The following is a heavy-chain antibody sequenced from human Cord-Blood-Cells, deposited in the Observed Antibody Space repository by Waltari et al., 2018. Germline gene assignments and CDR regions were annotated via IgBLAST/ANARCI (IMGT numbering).Heavy chain of an antibody. V-gene: IGHV4-39*01. CDR3: ARLISGVVPAAIDY. Sequence: QLQLQESGPGLVKPSETLSLTCTVSGGSISSSSYYWGWIRQPPGKGLEWTGSSYYSGSNYYNPSLKSRVTISVDTSKNQFSLKLSCVTAADTAVYYCARLISGVVPAAIDYWGQGTLVTVSS. CDR2: SYYSGSN. CDR1: GGSISSSSYY. D-gene: IGHD2-2*01. J-gene: IGHJ4*02.